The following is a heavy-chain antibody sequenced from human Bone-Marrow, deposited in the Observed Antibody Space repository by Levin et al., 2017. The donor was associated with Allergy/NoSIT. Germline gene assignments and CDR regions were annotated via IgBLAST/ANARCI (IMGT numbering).Heavy chain of an antibody. CDR3: ARGSRGGYYFDY. CDR2: ITTGSTTI. J-gene: IGHJ4*02. D-gene: IGHD3-10*01. CDR1: GFPFRSYS. V-gene: IGHV3-48*04. Sequence: PWGSLRLSCSSSGFPFRSYSMNWVRQAPGKGLEWVSYITTGSTTIYYGDSVKGRFTISRDNAKNSVYLQMNSLRAEDTAVYYCARGSRGGYYFDYWGQGTLVTVSS.